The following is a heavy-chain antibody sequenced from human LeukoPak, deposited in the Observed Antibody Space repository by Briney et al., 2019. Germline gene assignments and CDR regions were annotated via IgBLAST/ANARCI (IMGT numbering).Heavy chain of an antibody. Sequence: GGSLRLSCAASGFTFSSYGMSWVRQAPGKGLEWVSSISDSGGSSYYADSVKGRFTISRDNSKNSLYMQINSLRAEDTAVYYCARDVYYDSSGYSENPKLYYYYYYMDVWGKGTTVTVSS. CDR3: ARDVYYDSSGYSENPKLYYYYYYMDV. V-gene: IGHV3-23*01. CDR2: ISDSGGSS. CDR1: GFTFSSYG. D-gene: IGHD3-22*01. J-gene: IGHJ6*03.